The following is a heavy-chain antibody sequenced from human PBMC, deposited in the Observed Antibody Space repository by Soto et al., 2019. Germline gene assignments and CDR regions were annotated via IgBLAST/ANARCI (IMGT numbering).Heavy chain of an antibody. CDR1: GYPFDTYG. V-gene: IGHV1-18*01. D-gene: IGHD3-3*01. J-gene: IGHJ5*02. CDR3: ARDPNEFWNSYLFVP. Sequence: GASVKVSCKASGYPFDTYGINWVRQAPGQRPEWMGWISAYNGQTDYAQNFQGRVTMATDTSTNTAYMELRNLRSDDTAVYYCARDPNEFWNSYLFVPWGPGTLVTASS. CDR2: ISAYNGQT.